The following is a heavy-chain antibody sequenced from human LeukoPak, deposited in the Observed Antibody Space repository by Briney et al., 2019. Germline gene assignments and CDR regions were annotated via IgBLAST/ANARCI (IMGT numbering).Heavy chain of an antibody. V-gene: IGHV3-11*01. CDR2: MSDSGRSI. J-gene: IGHJ3*01. CDR3: ARDRDPYDSDRPYALGL. D-gene: IGHD3-16*01. Sequence: GGSLRLSCAASGFTFSDYYMRWIRQAPGKGLEWVAYMSDSGRSIIAYADSVRGRFTICRDNRRNSLSLQMDGLSAEDTAVYYCARDRDPYDSDRPYALGLWGQGIMVTVSS. CDR1: GFTFSDYY.